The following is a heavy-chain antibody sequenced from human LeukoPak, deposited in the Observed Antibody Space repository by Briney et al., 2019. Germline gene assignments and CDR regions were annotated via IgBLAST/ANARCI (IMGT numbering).Heavy chain of an antibody. Sequence: SVKVSCKASGGTFSSYAISWVRQAHGQGLEWMGRIIPIFGTANYAQKFQGRVTITTDESTSTAYMELSSLRSEDTAVYYCARDKDDVDTAMGWYNWFDPWGQGTLVTVSS. CDR1: GGTFSSYA. V-gene: IGHV1-69*05. J-gene: IGHJ5*02. D-gene: IGHD5-18*01. CDR2: IIPIFGTA. CDR3: ARDKDDVDTAMGWYNWFDP.